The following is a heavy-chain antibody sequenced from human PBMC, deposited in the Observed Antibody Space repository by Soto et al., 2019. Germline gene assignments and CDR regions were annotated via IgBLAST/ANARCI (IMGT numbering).Heavy chain of an antibody. J-gene: IGHJ4*02. CDR2: IYTTGST. Sequence: QVQLQESGPGLVKPSETLSLTCTVSGGSLNNYYWSWIRQPAGKGLEWIGSIYTTGSTNYNPSLKGRVTVSIDTSNNQFSRRLSSVTAADTAMYSCARGSVPADFWGQGTLVTVSS. CDR1: GGSLNNYY. V-gene: IGHV4-4*07. CDR3: ARGSVPADF.